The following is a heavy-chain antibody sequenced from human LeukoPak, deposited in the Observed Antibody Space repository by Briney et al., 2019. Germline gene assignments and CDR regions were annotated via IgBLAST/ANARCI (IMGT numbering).Heavy chain of an antibody. D-gene: IGHD5-18*01. CDR2: INPNSGGT. J-gene: IGHJ4*02. Sequence: ASVTVSCKASGYTFTVYYMHWVRQAPGQGLEWMGWINPNSGGTNYAQKFQGRVTMTRDTSISTAYMELSRLRSDDTAVYYCARAMLSGYSYGSDYFDYWGQGTLVTVSS. CDR1: GYTFTVYY. V-gene: IGHV1-2*02. CDR3: ARAMLSGYSYGSDYFDY.